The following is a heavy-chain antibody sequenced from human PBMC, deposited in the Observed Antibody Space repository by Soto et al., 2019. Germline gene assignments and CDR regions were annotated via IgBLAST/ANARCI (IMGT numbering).Heavy chain of an antibody. J-gene: IGHJ4*02. CDR1: GFTFSSYS. CDR3: ARGRGYCGGTNCYLDY. V-gene: IGHV3-48*02. CDR2: ISSTSSTM. D-gene: IGHD2-21*01. Sequence: PGGSLRLSCXASGFTFSSYSMNWVRQAPGRGLEWVSFISSTSSTMYYADSVKGRFTISRDNAKNSLYLQMNSLRDEDTAVYYCARGRGYCGGTNCYLDYWGQGALVTVSS.